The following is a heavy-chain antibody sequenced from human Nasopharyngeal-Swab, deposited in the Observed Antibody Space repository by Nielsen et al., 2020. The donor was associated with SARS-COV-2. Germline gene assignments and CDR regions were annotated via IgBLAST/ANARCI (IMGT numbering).Heavy chain of an antibody. J-gene: IGHJ4*02. D-gene: IGHD2-2*02. CDR3: AKDRYMSGGYFDF. V-gene: IGHV3-30*02. CDR2: IRYDGRSK. Sequence: GESLKISCEASGFIFSDYGMHWVRQAPGQGLEWLAFIRYDGRSKYHADSVRGRFTISRDKSKNTLYLQMNSLRGDDTAVYYCAKDRYMSGGYFDFWGQGAQVTVSS. CDR1: GFIFSDYG.